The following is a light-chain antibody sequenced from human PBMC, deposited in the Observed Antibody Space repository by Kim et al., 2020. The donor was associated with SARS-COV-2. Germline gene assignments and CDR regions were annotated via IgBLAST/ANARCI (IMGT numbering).Light chain of an antibody. Sequence: GQSITISCTGTRSDVGGYNYVSWYQQHPGKAPKHMIYDVSNRPSGVSNRFSGSKSGNTASLTISGLQAEDEADYYCSSYTSSSTRVFGGGTKLTVL. CDR1: RSDVGGYNY. CDR3: SSYTSSSTRV. CDR2: DVS. J-gene: IGLJ3*02. V-gene: IGLV2-14*03.